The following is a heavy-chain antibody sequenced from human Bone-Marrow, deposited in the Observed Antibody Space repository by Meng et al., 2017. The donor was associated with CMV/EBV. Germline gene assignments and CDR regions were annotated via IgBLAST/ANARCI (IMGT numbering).Heavy chain of an antibody. CDR2: IYYSGST. D-gene: IGHD6-6*01. CDR3: ARISSSSRPNCEY. Sequence: SETLSLTCTVSGGSISSGDYYWSWIRQPPGKGLEWIGSIYYSGSTYYNPSLRSRVTMSLDTSKNQFSLELSSVTAADTALYYCARISSSSRPNCEYWGQGKLVNVAS. CDR1: GGSISSGDYY. V-gene: IGHV4-39*07. J-gene: IGHJ4*02.